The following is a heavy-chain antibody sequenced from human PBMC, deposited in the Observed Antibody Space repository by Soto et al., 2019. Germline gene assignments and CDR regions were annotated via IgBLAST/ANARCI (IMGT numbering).Heavy chain of an antibody. Sequence: PGGSLRLSCTASGFTFSSYWMTWVRQAPGKGLEWVANINQDGSEKYYVDSVKGRFTISRGNAQNSLFLQVNSLRAEDTALYYCARVYSTYFGDYYSYYMDVWGKGTTVTVSS. V-gene: IGHV3-7*01. J-gene: IGHJ6*03. CDR3: ARVYSTYFGDYYSYYMDV. D-gene: IGHD3-10*01. CDR2: INQDGSEK. CDR1: GFTFSSYW.